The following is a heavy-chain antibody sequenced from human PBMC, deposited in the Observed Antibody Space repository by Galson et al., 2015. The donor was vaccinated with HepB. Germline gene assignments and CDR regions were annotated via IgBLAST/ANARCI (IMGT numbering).Heavy chain of an antibody. CDR2: ISGYNGNT. D-gene: IGHD3-3*01. J-gene: IGHJ6*02. Sequence: SVKVSCKASGYTFTTYGITWVRQAPGQGLEWMGWISGYNGNTNYAQKLQDRVTMTTDTSTSIAYMELRSLRFDDTAVYYCARYYDFWSGQTKINYYYYGMDVWGQGTTVTVSS. CDR3: ARYYDFWSGQTKINYYYYGMDV. V-gene: IGHV1-18*01. CDR1: GYTFTTYG.